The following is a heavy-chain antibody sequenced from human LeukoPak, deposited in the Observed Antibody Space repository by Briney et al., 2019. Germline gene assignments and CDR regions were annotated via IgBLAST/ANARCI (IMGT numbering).Heavy chain of an antibody. V-gene: IGHV3-11*01. CDR1: GFTFSDYY. J-gene: IGHJ4*02. CDR3: ATPVDTEEVFDY. D-gene: IGHD5-18*01. Sequence: GGSLRLSCAASGFTFSDYYMSWIRQAPGKGLEWVSYISSSGSTIYYADSVKGRFAISRDNAKNSLYLQMNSLRAEDTAVYYCATPVDTEEVFDYWGQGTLVTVSS. CDR2: ISSSGSTI.